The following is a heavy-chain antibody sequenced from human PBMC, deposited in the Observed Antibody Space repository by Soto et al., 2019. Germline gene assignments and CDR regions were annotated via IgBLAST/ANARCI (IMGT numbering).Heavy chain of an antibody. V-gene: IGHV3-30-3*01. Sequence: HPGGSLRLSCAASGFTFSSYAMHWVRQAPGKGLEWVAVISYDGSNKYYADSVKGRFTISRDNSKNTLYLQMNSLRAEDTAVYYCARDGGSYFDYWGQGTLVTVSS. CDR2: ISYDGSNK. CDR1: GFTFSSYA. J-gene: IGHJ4*02. CDR3: ARDGGSYFDY. D-gene: IGHD3-10*01.